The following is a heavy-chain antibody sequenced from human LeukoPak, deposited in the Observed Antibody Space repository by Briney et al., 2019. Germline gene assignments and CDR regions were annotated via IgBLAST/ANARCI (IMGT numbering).Heavy chain of an antibody. CDR1: GGSISSYY. CDR3: ARFAGYSSGWHDY. Sequence: SETLSLTCTVSGGSISSYYWSWIRQSPGKGLEWIGYVFYGGSTIYSPPLKSRVTISVDTSKNQISLKLTSVTAADTAVFYCARFAGYSSGWHDYWGQGALVTVSS. V-gene: IGHV4-59*01. J-gene: IGHJ4*02. CDR2: VFYGGST. D-gene: IGHD6-19*01.